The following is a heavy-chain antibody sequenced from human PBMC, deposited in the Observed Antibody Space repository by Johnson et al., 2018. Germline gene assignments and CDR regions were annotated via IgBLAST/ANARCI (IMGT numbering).Heavy chain of an antibody. Sequence: QVELRQGGPGLVEHSQTLSLSCAISGDSVSSHSATWNWIRQYPSGGLEWLGRTYYRSKWYNDSALSVKRRVTINPDTSRNQFSLHVYSITPKDTAIYYGARMGEYTNSGAGFHGLDVWGQGPMVTVSS. CDR1: GDSVSSHSAT. CDR2: TYYRSKWYN. CDR3: ARMGEYTNSGAGFHGLDV. V-gene: IGHV6-1*01. J-gene: IGHJ6*02. D-gene: IGHD7-27*01.